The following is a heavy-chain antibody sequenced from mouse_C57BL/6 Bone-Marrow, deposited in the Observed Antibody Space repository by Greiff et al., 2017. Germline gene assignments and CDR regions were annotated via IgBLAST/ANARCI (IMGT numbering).Heavy chain of an antibody. CDR3: SRGGYWGFAY. D-gene: IGHD2-3*01. V-gene: IGHV1S81*02. Sequence: QVQLQQPGAELVKPGASVKLSCRASGYTFTSYYMYWVKQRPGQGPEWIGEIDPSNGGTNFNEKFKRQATLTVDTSSSTAYMQLSSLTSEDSAVYYCSRGGYWGFAYWGQGTLVTVSA. CDR1: GYTFTSYY. CDR2: IDPSNGGT. J-gene: IGHJ3*01.